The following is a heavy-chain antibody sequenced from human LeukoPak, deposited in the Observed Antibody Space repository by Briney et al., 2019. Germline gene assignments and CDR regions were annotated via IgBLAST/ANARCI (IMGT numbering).Heavy chain of an antibody. V-gene: IGHV4-4*07. CDR2: IYTSGST. CDR1: GGSISSYY. J-gene: IGHJ4*02. D-gene: IGHD3-22*01. CDR3: ASSRTLYDSSGYLFFDY. Sequence: SETLSLTCTVSGGSISSYYWSWIRQPAGKGLEWIGRIYTSGSTNYNPSLKSRVTMSVDTSKNQFSLKLSSVTAADTAVYYCASSRTLYDSSGYLFFDYWGQGTLVTVPS.